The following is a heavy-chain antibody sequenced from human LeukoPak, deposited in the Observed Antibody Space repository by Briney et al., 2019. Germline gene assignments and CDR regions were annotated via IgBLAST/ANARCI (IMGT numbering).Heavy chain of an antibody. J-gene: IGHJ6*03. CDR2: IRYDGSNK. CDR3: ARGGATLDYYYMDV. Sequence: GGSLRLSCAASGFTFSSYGMHWVRQAPGKGLEWVAFIRYDGSNKYYADSVKGRFTISRDNSKNTLYLQMNSLRAEDTAVYYCARGGATLDYYYMDVWGKGTTATISS. V-gene: IGHV3-30*02. CDR1: GFTFSSYG. D-gene: IGHD1-26*01.